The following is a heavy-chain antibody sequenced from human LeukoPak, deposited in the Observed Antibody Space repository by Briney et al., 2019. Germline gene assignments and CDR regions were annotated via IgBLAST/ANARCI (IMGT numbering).Heavy chain of an antibody. CDR2: IYYSGST. D-gene: IGHD2-15*01. CDR3: ARDVVGGIDY. V-gene: IGHV4-59*12. J-gene: IGHJ4*02. CDR1: GGSISSYY. Sequence: SETLSLTCTVSGGSISSYYWSWIRQPPGKGLEWIGYIYYSGSTNYNPSLKSRVTISVDTSKNQFSLKLSSVTAADTAVYYCARDVVGGIDYWGQGTLVTVSS.